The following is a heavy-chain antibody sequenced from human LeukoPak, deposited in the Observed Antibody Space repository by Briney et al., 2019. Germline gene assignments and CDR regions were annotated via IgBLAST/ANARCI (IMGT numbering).Heavy chain of an antibody. CDR1: GFTFSSYA. CDR3: ALGYSYGKDAFDI. J-gene: IGHJ3*02. D-gene: IGHD5-18*01. Sequence: GALRLSCAASGFTFSSYAMHWVRQAPGKGLEWVAVISYDGSNKYYADSVKGRFTISRDNSKNTLYLQMNSLRPEDTAVYYCALGYSYGKDAFDIWGQGTMVTVSS. CDR2: ISYDGSNK. V-gene: IGHV3-30-3*01.